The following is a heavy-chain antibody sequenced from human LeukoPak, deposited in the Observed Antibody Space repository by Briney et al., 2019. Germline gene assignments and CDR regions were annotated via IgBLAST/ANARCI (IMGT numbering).Heavy chain of an antibody. CDR3: AKVVRGVLLTGAFDI. V-gene: IGHV3-23*01. CDR1: GFTFSSYA. D-gene: IGHD3-10*01. CDR2: ISGSGGST. Sequence: PGGSLGLSCAASGFTFSSYAMSWVRQAPGKGLEWVSAISGSGGSTYYADSVKGRFTISRDNSKNTLYLQMNSLRAEDTAVYYCAKVVRGVLLTGAFDIWGQGTVVTVSS. J-gene: IGHJ3*02.